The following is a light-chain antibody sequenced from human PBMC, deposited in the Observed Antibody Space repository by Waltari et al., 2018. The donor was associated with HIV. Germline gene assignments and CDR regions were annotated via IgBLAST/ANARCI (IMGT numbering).Light chain of an antibody. CDR3: AAWDDSLNGLWV. J-gene: IGLJ3*02. CDR2: GNN. V-gene: IGLV1-44*01. CDR1: SSNIGSNT. Sequence: QSVLTQPPSTSGTPGQRVTISCSGSSSNIGSNTVNWYQHLPGTAPKLLIYGNNQRRSGVPDRFSGSTAGTSASLAISGLQSEDEADYYCAAWDDSLNGLWVFGGGTKLTVL.